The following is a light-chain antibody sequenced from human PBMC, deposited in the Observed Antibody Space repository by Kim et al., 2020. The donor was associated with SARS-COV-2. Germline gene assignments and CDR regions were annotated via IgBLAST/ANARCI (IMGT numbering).Light chain of an antibody. CDR3: SAWDRSLRGLV. CDR1: SNNVGNQG. Sequence: QAGLTQPPSVSKDLRQTATLTCTGNSNNVGNQGAAWLQQHQGHPPKVLFYRNNKRPSGISERLSASRSGNTASLTITGLQPEDEADYYCSAWDRSLRGLVFGGGTQLTV. J-gene: IGLJ2*01. V-gene: IGLV10-54*01. CDR2: RNN.